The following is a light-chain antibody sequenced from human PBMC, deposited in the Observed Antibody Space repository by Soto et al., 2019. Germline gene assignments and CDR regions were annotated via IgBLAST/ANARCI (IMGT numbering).Light chain of an antibody. CDR3: TSFTTSKTYV. CDR2: EVS. J-gene: IGLJ1*01. V-gene: IGLV2-14*01. CDR1: SSDVGAYKH. Sequence: QSVLTQPASVSGSPGQSITVSCTGTSSDVGAYKHVSWYQRHPGKAPKLMIFEVSNRPSGVSNRFSGSKSGNKASLTISGLPPEDEADYYCTSFTTSKTYVFGTGTKVTVL.